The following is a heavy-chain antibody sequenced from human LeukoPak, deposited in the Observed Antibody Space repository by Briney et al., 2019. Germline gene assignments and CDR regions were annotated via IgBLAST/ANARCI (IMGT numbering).Heavy chain of an antibody. J-gene: IGHJ4*02. Sequence: ETSETLSLTCTVSGGSISSGDYYWSWIRQPPGKGLEWIGYIYYSGSTYYNPSLKSRVTISVDTSKNQFYLKLSSVTAADTAVYYCARALYGSVTLDYWGQGTLVTVSS. D-gene: IGHD3-10*01. CDR2: IYYSGST. CDR3: ARALYGSVTLDY. CDR1: GGSISSGDYY. V-gene: IGHV4-30-4*01.